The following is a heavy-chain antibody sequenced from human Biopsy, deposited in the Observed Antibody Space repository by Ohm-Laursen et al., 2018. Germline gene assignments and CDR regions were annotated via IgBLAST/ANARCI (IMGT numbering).Heavy chain of an antibody. CDR3: ARDTRWSPYSMDV. CDR1: GFSFSDYH. CDR2: ISGGGTI. D-gene: IGHD4-23*01. V-gene: IGHV3-11*01. Sequence: SLRLPCAASGFSFSDYHMRWIRQAPGRGLEWVSYISGGGTIYYGDSMKGRVTISRDNAKNSLYLQMHSLRPEDTAVYYCARDTRWSPYSMDVWGQGTTVTVSS. J-gene: IGHJ6*02.